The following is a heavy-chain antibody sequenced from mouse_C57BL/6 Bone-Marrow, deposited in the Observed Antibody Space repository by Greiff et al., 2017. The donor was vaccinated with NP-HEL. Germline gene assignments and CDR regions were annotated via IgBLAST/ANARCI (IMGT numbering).Heavy chain of an antibody. CDR2: IYWDDDK. CDR1: GFSLSTSGMG. CDR3: ARRDYYGSSYYAMDY. V-gene: IGHV8-12*01. Sequence: QVTLKECGPGILRSSQTLSLTCSFSGFSLSTSGMGVSWIRQPSGKGLEWLAHIYWDDDKRYNPSLKSRLTISKDTSRNQVFLKITSVDTADTATYYCARRDYYGSSYYAMDYWGQGTSVTVSS. J-gene: IGHJ4*01. D-gene: IGHD1-1*01.